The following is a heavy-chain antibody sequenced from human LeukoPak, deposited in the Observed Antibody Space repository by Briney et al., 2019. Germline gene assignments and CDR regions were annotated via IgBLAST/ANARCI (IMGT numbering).Heavy chain of an antibody. CDR3: AKDGKMATISWTNFDY. V-gene: IGHV3-43*02. J-gene: IGHJ4*02. D-gene: IGHD5-24*01. CDR2: ITSVGVT. Sequence: GGTLRLSCAASGFIFNNYGMNWVRQAPGKGLEWVSGITSVGVTFYASFVKGRFTISRDNSKNSLYLQMNSLRTDDTALYYCAKDGKMATISWTNFDYWGQGTLVTVSS. CDR1: GFIFNNYG.